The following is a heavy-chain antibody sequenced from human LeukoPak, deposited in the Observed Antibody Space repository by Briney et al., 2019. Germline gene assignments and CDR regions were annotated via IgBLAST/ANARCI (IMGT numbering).Heavy chain of an antibody. Sequence: SETLSLTCTVSGGSISSDFWSWIRQPPGKGLEWIGYIFYSGSTTYNPSLKSRVTISVDTSNNQLSLKLTSVTAADTAVYYCARVSPIPAAGSSYYFAMDVWGQGTTVTVSS. D-gene: IGHD6-13*01. J-gene: IGHJ6*02. CDR2: IFYSGST. CDR3: ARVSPIPAAGSSYYFAMDV. CDR1: GGSISSDF. V-gene: IGHV4-59*12.